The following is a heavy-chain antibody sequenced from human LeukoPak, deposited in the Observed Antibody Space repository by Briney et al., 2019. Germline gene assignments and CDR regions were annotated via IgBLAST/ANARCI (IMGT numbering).Heavy chain of an antibody. J-gene: IGHJ4*02. CDR2: IYSGGST. V-gene: IGHV3-66*01. CDR3: ARDFCSAGSCYPDN. Sequence: GGSLRLSCVASGFTVSSNYMSWVRQAPGKGLEWVSVIYSGGSTYYADSVKGRFTTSRDNSKNTLYLQMNSLRVEDTAVYYCARDFCSAGSCYPDNWGQGTLVTVSS. CDR1: GFTVSSNY. D-gene: IGHD2-15*01.